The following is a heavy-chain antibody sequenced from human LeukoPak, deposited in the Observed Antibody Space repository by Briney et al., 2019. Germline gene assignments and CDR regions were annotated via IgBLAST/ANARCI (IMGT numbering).Heavy chain of an antibody. CDR3: ARERKDYGGNSALDY. J-gene: IGHJ4*02. Sequence: SVKVSCKASGGTFSSYAISWVRQAPGQGLEWMGGIIPIFGTANYAQKFQGRVTITADESTSTAHMELSSLRSEDTAVYYCARERKDYGGNSALDYWGQGTLVTVSS. D-gene: IGHD4-23*01. V-gene: IGHV1-69*01. CDR2: IIPIFGTA. CDR1: GGTFSSYA.